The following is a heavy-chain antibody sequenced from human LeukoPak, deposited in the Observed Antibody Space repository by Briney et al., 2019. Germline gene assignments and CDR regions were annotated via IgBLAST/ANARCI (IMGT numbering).Heavy chain of an antibody. CDR3: ARDGSYYYGSGSYRRYFDY. J-gene: IGHJ4*02. D-gene: IGHD3-10*01. V-gene: IGHV3-53*01. CDR1: GFTVSSNY. CDR2: IYSGGST. Sequence: PGGSLRLSCAASGFTVSSNYMSWVRQAPGKGLEWASVIYSGGSTYYADSVKGRFTISRDNSKNTLYLQMNSLRAEDTAVYYCARDGSYYYGSGSYRRYFDYWGQGTLVTVSS.